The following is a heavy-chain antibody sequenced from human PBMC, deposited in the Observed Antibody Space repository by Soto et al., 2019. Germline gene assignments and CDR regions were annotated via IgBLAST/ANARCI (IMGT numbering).Heavy chain of an antibody. CDR1: GFTSSSYG. V-gene: IGHV3-30*02. CDR2: IWSDGSDK. Sequence: PGGSLRPSCAASGFTSSSYGMHWVRQAPGKGLEWVAVIWSDGSDKYYADSVKGRFTISRDNSKNTLYLQMNSLRADDTAVYYCAKDFKYQLLLYYFHYCGQGTLVTAPQ. CDR3: AKDFKYQLLLYYFHY. J-gene: IGHJ4*02. D-gene: IGHD2-2*01.